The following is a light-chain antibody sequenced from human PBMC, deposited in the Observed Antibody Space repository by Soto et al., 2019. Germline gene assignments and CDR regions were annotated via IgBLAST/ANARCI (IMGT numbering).Light chain of an antibody. CDR1: SSNIGSNT. J-gene: IGLJ2*01. V-gene: IGLV1-44*01. Sequence: QPVLTQPPSASGTPGQSVTISCFGSSSNIGSNTVSWYQQLPGTAPKVLIYFNNQRPSGVPDRFSGSKSGTSASLAISGLQSEDEADYFCAAWDDSLNGRVFGGGTKSPS. CDR3: AAWDDSLNGRV. CDR2: FNN.